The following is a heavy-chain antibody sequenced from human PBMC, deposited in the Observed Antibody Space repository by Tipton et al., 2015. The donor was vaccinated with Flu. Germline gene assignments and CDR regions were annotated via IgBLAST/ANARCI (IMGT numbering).Heavy chain of an antibody. V-gene: IGHV3-7*01. CDR1: SRYW. J-gene: IGHJ5*02. CDR3: ARVSRNWFDP. CDR2: IHPDGSET. Sequence: SLRLSCAAFSRYWMSWLRQAPGKRLEWVANIHPDGSETSYVDSVKGRFTISRDNAKNQLYLLMDSLRVEDTAVHYCARVSRNWFDPWGQGTLVTVSS.